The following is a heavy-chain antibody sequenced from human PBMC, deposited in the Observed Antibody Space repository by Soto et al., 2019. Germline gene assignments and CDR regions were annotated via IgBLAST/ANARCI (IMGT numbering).Heavy chain of an antibody. J-gene: IGHJ4*02. CDR3: TRHADLGYCSSSSCYDFDY. V-gene: IGHV3-73*01. CDR2: IRSKANSYAT. CDR1: GLTFSGSA. D-gene: IGHD2-2*01. Sequence: GGSLRLSCAASGLTFSGSAMHWVRQVSGKGLEWVGRIRSKANSYATEYGASVKGRFTISRDDSKNTAYLQMNSLKTEDTAVYYCTRHADLGYCSSSSCYDFDYWGQGTLVTVSS.